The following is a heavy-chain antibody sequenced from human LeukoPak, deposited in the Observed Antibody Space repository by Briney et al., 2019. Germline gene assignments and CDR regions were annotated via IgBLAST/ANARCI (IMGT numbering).Heavy chain of an antibody. Sequence: SVKVSCKASGGTFSSYAISWVRQAPGQGLEWMGGIIPIFGTANYAQKFQGRVTITADESTSTAYMELSSLRSEDTAVYYCATLPAAGTAYSYYYMDVWGKGTTVTISS. J-gene: IGHJ6*03. CDR3: ATLPAAGTAYSYYYMDV. CDR2: IIPIFGTA. V-gene: IGHV1-69*01. D-gene: IGHD6-13*01. CDR1: GGTFSSYA.